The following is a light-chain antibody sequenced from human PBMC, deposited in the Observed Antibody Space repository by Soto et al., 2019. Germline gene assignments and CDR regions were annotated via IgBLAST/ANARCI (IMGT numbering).Light chain of an antibody. CDR2: GAS. J-gene: IGKJ1*01. Sequence: EVVLTQSPGPLSLSPGDRATLSCRASQTISSNYFAWYQQKPGQAPRLLIYGASSRATGIPDRFSGSGSGTDFTLTISRLDPEDFAVYYCQQYTTSPTWTFGQGTKVENK. CDR1: QTISSNY. CDR3: QQYTTSPTWT. V-gene: IGKV3-20*01.